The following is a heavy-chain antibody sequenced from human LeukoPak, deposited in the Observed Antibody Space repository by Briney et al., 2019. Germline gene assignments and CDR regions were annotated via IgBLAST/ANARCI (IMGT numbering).Heavy chain of an antibody. CDR3: AREVADYGGYYYYHYMDV. CDR2: IYYSGSN. CDR1: GGSISSYY. V-gene: IGHV4-59*12. Sequence: SETLSLTCTVSGGSISSYYWSWIRQPPGKGLEWIGYIYYSGSNNYNPSLKSRVTMSVDTSKNQFSLKLSSVTAADTAMYYCAREVADYGGYYYYHYMDVWGKGTTVTISS. D-gene: IGHD4-23*01. J-gene: IGHJ6*03.